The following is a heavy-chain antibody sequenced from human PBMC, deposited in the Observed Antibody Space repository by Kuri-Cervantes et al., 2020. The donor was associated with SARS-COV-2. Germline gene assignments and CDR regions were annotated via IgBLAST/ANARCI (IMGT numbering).Heavy chain of an antibody. CDR3: ARDGTSRRIDH. Sequence: GESLKISCAASGFTFSSYSMNWVRQAPGKGLEWVSYISCSSSTIYYADSVKGRFTISRDNAKNSLYLQINSLRDEDTAVYYCARDGTSRRIDHWGQGTLVTVSS. V-gene: IGHV3-48*02. CDR2: ISCSSSTI. D-gene: IGHD6-13*01. CDR1: GFTFSSYS. J-gene: IGHJ4*02.